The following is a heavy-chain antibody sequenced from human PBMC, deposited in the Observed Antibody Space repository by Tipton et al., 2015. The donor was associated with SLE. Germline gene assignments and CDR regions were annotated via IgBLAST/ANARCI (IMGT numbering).Heavy chain of an antibody. D-gene: IGHD6-19*01. Sequence: TLSLTCTVSFDSFSTGDYYWSWIRQSPGKGLEWVGYIYHSGSTYYNPSLKSRLTISIDTSKNQFSLDLGSVTAADTAVYFCAREGYTSGWYPRIDDAFDIWGQGTMVTVSS. CDR1: FDSFSTGDYY. V-gene: IGHV4-30-4*08. CDR3: AREGYTSGWYPRIDDAFDI. CDR2: IYHSGST. J-gene: IGHJ3*02.